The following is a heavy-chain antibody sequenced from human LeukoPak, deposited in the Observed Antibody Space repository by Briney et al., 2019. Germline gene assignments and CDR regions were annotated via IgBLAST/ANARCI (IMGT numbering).Heavy chain of an antibody. CDR1: GFTVSSNY. J-gene: IGHJ4*02. Sequence: GSLRLSCAASGFTVSSNYMSWVRQAPGERLEWGSVIYSGGNTYYADSVKGRFTISRDKSKNTLYLQTSTLRAEDTAVYYCARDSSFDYWGQGTLVTVSS. CDR3: ARDSSFDY. CDR2: IYSGGNT. V-gene: IGHV3-66*01.